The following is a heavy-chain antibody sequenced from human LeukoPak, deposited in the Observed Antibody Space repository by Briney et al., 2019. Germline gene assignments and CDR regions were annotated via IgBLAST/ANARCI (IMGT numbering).Heavy chain of an antibody. CDR2: ISAYNGDT. Sequence: EASVKVSCKASGYTFTSYGITWVRQAPGQGLEWMGWISAYNGDTKYVQKFQGRVTMTTDTSTSTAYMELRSLRSDDTAVYYCARDPRPYCSSTSCYVGDYWGQGTLVTVSS. CDR3: ARDPRPYCSSTSCYVGDY. V-gene: IGHV1-18*01. D-gene: IGHD2-2*01. CDR1: GYTFTSYG. J-gene: IGHJ4*02.